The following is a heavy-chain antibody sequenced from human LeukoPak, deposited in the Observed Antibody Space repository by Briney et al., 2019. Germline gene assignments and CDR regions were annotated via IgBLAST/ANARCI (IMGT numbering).Heavy chain of an antibody. CDR2: IYYSGST. CDR3: ARDQGRVRPSDAFDI. J-gene: IGHJ3*02. CDR1: GGSIGSYY. Sequence: SETLSLTCTVSGGSIGSYYWSWIRQPPGKGLEWIGYIYYSGSTNYNPSLKSRVTISVDTSKNQFSLKLSSVTAADTAVYYCARDQGRVRPSDAFDIWGQGTMVTVSS. V-gene: IGHV4-59*01.